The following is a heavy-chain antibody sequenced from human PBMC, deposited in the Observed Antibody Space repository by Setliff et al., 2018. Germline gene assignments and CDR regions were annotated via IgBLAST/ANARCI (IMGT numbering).Heavy chain of an antibody. V-gene: IGHV4-4*09. Sequence: SETLSLTCSVSGGSISGSYWSWIRQPPGKGLEWIGYFYHSGSMNYNPSLKGRVTMSVDTSNNQLSLKLTSVSAAETAVYYCARAYYYVSGNSHKYYMDVWGKGTAVTVSS. D-gene: IGHD3-10*01. CDR1: GGSISGSY. CDR2: FYHSGSM. J-gene: IGHJ6*03. CDR3: ARAYYYVSGNSHKYYMDV.